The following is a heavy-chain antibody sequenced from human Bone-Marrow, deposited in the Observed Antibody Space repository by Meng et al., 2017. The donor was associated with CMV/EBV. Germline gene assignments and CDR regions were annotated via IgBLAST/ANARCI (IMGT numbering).Heavy chain of an antibody. CDR2: IRSKANSYAT. V-gene: IGHV3-73*01. CDR1: GFTFSGSA. J-gene: IGHJ4*02. CDR3: ASGLPFVY. Sequence: GESLKISCAASGFTFSGSAMHWVRQASGKGLEWVGRIRSKANSYATAYAASVKGRFTISRDDSKNTAYLQMNSLKTEDTAVYYCASGLPFVYWGQGTLVTVSS. D-gene: IGHD5-12*01.